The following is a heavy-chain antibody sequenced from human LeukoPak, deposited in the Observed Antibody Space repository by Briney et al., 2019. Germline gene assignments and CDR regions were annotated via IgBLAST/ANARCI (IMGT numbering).Heavy chain of an antibody. CDR3: ARLRVEGYCSSTSCYGAFDI. CDR1: GGTFSSYA. D-gene: IGHD2-2*01. CDR2: IIPIFGTA. V-gene: IGHV1-69*05. Sequence: ASVKVSCKASGGTFSSYAISWVRQAPGQGLEWMGGIIPIFGTANYAQKFQGRVTITTDESTSTAYMELSSLRSKDTAVYYCARLRVEGYCSSTSCYGAFDIWGQGTMVTVSS. J-gene: IGHJ3*02.